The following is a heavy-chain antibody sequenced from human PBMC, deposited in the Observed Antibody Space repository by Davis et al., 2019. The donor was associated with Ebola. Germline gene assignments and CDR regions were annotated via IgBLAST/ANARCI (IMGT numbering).Heavy chain of an antibody. Sequence: PSETLSLTCTVSGGSISSHYWSWIRQPPGKGLEWIGYIYYSGSTNYNPSLKSRVTISVDTSKNQFSLKLSSVTAADTAVYYCARGIAAAGTDYWGQGTLVTVSS. V-gene: IGHV4-59*11. CDR2: IYYSGST. D-gene: IGHD6-13*01. CDR1: GGSISSHY. J-gene: IGHJ4*02. CDR3: ARGIAAAGTDY.